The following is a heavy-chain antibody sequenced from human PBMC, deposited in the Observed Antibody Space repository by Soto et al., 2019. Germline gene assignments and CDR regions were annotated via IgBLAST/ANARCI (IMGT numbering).Heavy chain of an antibody. CDR3: ARDRAGDFRYGMDV. CDR2: IAHNGNT. V-gene: IGHV1-18*01. CDR1: GYTISSYG. D-gene: IGHD2-21*02. Sequence: QVQLVQSGGEVKKPGASVKVSCKASGYTISSYGLSCLRQAPGQGLGWVGWIAHNGNTNYARKFQGRFTLTTDTSTCTVYMELRGLRPDDTAVYYCARDRAGDFRYGMDVWGQGTTVTVSS. J-gene: IGHJ6*02.